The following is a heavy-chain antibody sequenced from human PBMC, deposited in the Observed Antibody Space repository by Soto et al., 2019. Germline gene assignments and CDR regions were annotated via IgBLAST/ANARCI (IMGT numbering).Heavy chain of an antibody. CDR2: INHSGST. Sequence: QVQLQQWGAGLLKPSETLSLTCGVYGGSFSGYYWSWIRQPPGKGLEWIEEINHSGSTNYNNPSLKSRVTISVDTSKNQFSLKLSSVTAADTAVYYCARQFKGIAMRDYWGQGTLVTVSS. J-gene: IGHJ4*02. D-gene: IGHD6-13*01. V-gene: IGHV4-34*01. CDR3: ARQFKGIAMRDY. CDR1: GGSFSGYY.